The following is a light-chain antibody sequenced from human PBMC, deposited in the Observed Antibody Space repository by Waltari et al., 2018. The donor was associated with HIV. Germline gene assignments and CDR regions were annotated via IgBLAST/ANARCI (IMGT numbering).Light chain of an antibody. V-gene: IGLV2-14*01. CDR2: GVR. J-gene: IGLJ3*02. CDR1: SSDIGESNY. Sequence: SALTQPASVSGSPGQSFTISCPGTSSDIGESNYVSWFQHHPTKAPKLIMFGVRYRPSCVSNRFSGSKSRNTASLTSSGLRPEDEADYYCSADTTIYTWVFGGGTKLTVL. CDR3: SADTTIYTWV.